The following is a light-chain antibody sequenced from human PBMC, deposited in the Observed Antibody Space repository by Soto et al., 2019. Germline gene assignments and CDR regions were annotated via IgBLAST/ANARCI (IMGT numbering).Light chain of an antibody. Sequence: DVEMTQTTSSVSASVGDRVTITCRASHGISSWLAWYQQKPGKAPKLLIYKASSLESGVPSRFSGSGSGTEFTLTITSLQPDDFATYYCQQYNSYSRPFGQGANVDIK. CDR3: QQYNSYSRP. CDR1: HGISSW. V-gene: IGKV1-5*03. CDR2: KAS. J-gene: IGKJ1*01.